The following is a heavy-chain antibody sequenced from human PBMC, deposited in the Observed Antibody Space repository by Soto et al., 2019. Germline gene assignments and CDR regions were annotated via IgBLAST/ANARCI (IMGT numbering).Heavy chain of an antibody. CDR1: GGSFSNYA. J-gene: IGHJ4*02. D-gene: IGHD3-9*01. V-gene: IGHV1-69*13. CDR3: ARGWSYDILTGFSY. Sequence: SVKVSCKASGGSFSNYAISWVRQAPGQGLEWMGGITPIFGRANYAQKFQGRVTITADEPTSTAYMELSSLRSEDTAIYYCARGWSYDILTGFSYWGQGTLVTVSS. CDR2: ITPIFGRA.